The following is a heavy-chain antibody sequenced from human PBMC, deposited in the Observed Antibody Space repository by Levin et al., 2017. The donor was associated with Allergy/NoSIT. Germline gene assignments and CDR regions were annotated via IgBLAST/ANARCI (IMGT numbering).Heavy chain of an antibody. Sequence: SQTLSLTCTVSGGSVSSGSYYWSWIRQPPGKGLEWIGYIYYSGSTNYNPSLKSRVTISVDTSKNQFSLKLSSVTAADTAVYYCARGDGPPAPSWFDPWGQGTLVTVSS. J-gene: IGHJ5*02. CDR1: GGSVSSGSYY. CDR3: ARGDGPPAPSWFDP. D-gene: IGHD3-16*01. CDR2: IYYSGST. V-gene: IGHV4-61*01.